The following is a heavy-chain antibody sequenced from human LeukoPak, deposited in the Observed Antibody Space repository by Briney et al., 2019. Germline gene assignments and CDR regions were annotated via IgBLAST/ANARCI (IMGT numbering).Heavy chain of an antibody. V-gene: IGHV4-39*01. J-gene: IGHJ5*02. D-gene: IGHD5-24*01. CDR3: ARHLAHGYNFVYSFDP. CDR1: CGSFSSTSYY. CDR2: FYYTGST. Sequence: KPSETLSLTCTVSCGSFSSTSYYCGWIRQSPGKGLEWIWRFYYTGSTRDNPSLKSRVTISEDTSKNQFSLKMRYVTDDATAVYYSARHLAHGYNFVYSFDPWGQGTLVTVSS.